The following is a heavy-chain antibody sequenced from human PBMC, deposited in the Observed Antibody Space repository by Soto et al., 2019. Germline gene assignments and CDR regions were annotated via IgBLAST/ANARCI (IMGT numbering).Heavy chain of an antibody. J-gene: IGHJ4*02. V-gene: IGHV3-23*01. CDR2: ISGSGGRT. D-gene: IGHD6-13*01. Sequence: PGGSLRLSCAASEFTFSSYAMSWVRQAPGKGLEWVSTISGSGGRTYYADSVKGRFTISRDNSRNTPHLQMNSLRVEDTAVYYCAKTLLSTSWYGLHDYVSQGTLVTVSS. CDR3: AKTLLSTSWYGLHDY. CDR1: EFTFSSYA.